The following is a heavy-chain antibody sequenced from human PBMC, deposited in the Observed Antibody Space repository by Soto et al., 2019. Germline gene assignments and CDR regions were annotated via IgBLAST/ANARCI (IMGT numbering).Heavy chain of an antibody. CDR1: GGSISSGGYY. CDR3: ARVRGTNYYYYYMDV. J-gene: IGHJ6*03. Sequence: PSETLSLTCTVSGGSISSGGYYWSWIRQHPGKGLEWIGYIYYSGSTYYNPSLKSRVTISVDTSKNQFSLKLSSVTAADTAVYYCARVRGTNYYYYYMDVWGKGTTVTVSS. V-gene: IGHV4-31*03. CDR2: IYYSGST. D-gene: IGHD3-16*01.